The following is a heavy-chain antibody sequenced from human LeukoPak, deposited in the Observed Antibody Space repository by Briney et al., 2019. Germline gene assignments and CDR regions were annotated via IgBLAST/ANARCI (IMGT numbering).Heavy chain of an antibody. J-gene: IGHJ4*02. V-gene: IGHV3-30*04. CDR2: ISYDGSYK. Sequence: AGGSLRLSCVASGFTFSSYAMHWVRQAPGKGLEWVAVISYDGSYKYYADSVKGRFTISRDNSENTLYLQMNSLRAEDTAVYYCATGTSWNDVDYFDYWGQGTLVTVSS. CDR3: ATGTSWNDVDYFDY. D-gene: IGHD1-1*01. CDR1: GFTFSSYA.